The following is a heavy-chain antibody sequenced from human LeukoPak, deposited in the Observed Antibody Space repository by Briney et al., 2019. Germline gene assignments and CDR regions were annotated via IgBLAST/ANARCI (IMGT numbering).Heavy chain of an antibody. CDR2: ISAYNGNT. V-gene: IGHV1-18*04. D-gene: IGHD6-19*01. CDR3: ARSIAVAGTTDY. J-gene: IGHJ4*02. Sequence: ASVKLSCKASGYTFTGYYMHWVRQAPGQGLEWMGWISAYNGNTTYAQKLQGRVTMTTDTSTSTAYMELRSLRSDDTAVYYCARSIAVAGTTDYWGQGNLVTVSS. CDR1: GYTFTGYY.